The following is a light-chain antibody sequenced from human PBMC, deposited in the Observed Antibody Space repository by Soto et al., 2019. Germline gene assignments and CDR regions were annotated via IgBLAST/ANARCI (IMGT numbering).Light chain of an antibody. CDR1: QSVLYSSNNKNY. CDR2: WAS. V-gene: IGKV4-1*01. J-gene: IGKJ1*01. Sequence: DIVMTQSPDSLAVSLGERATINCKSSQSVLYSSNNKNYLAWYQQKPGQPPRLLIYWASTRESGVPDRFSGSGSGTDFTLTISSLQAEDVAVYYCQQYYNTQATFGQGTKVEIK. CDR3: QQYYNTQAT.